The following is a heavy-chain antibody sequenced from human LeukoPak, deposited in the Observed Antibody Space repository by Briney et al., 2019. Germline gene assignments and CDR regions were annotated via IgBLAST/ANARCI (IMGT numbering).Heavy chain of an antibody. J-gene: IGHJ4*02. CDR3: TRGGIIILGVATVVDY. Sequence: ASVKVSCKASGYTFTSYDINWVRQATGQGLEWMGWMNPGSGNTGYAQKFQGRVTMTRNTPISTVYMEVSGLRSEDTAVYYCTRGGIIILGVATVVDYWGQRTLVTVSS. CDR1: GYTFTSYD. D-gene: IGHD3/OR15-3a*01. V-gene: IGHV1-8*01. CDR2: MNPGSGNT.